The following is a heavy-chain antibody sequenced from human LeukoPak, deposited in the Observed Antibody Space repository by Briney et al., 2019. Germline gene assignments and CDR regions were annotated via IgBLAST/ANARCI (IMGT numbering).Heavy chain of an antibody. CDR1: GGSISNYY. CDR2: IHDSGST. Sequence: SETLSLTCTVSGGSISNYYWSWLRQSPEKGLEWLGYIHDSGSTNYNPSLKSRVTISVDTSKNQFSLKLSSVTAADTAVYYCARLDAAAGRYLQFFYWGQGTLVTVSS. J-gene: IGHJ4*02. CDR3: ARLDAAAGRYLQFFY. V-gene: IGHV4-59*08. D-gene: IGHD5-24*01.